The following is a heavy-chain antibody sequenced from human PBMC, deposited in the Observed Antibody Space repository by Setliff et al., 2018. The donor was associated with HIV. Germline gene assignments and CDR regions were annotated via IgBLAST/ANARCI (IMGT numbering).Heavy chain of an antibody. D-gene: IGHD2-21*01. V-gene: IGHV1-18*01. CDR1: GYTFIHYD. Sequence: ASVKVSCKASGYTFIHYDVSWVRRAPGQGLEWMGWINVNNGNTNYAQKFQGRVTMTTDTSTTTVYMELRSLRSDDTAVYYCARVVRGVIQSAKTFDYWGQGTRGTSPQ. CDR2: INVNNGNT. CDR3: ARVVRGVIQSAKTFDY. J-gene: IGHJ4*02.